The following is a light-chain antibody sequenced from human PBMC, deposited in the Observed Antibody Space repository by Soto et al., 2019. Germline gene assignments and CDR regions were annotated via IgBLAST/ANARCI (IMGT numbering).Light chain of an antibody. Sequence: QAVVTQEPSLTVSPGGTVTLTCGSSTGAVTSAHYPYWFQQKPGQAPRTLIYDTTNKHSWTPARFPGSLLGGKAALTLSGAQPEDEAEYYCLLSYSDEKVFGTGTKVTVL. CDR1: TGAVTSAHY. V-gene: IGLV7-46*01. J-gene: IGLJ1*01. CDR3: LLSYSDEKV. CDR2: DTT.